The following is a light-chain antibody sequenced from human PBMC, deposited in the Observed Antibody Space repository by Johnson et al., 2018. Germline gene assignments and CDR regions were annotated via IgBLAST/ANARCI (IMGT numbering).Light chain of an antibody. J-gene: IGLJ1*01. CDR3: GTWDSSLSAGKV. Sequence: QSVLTQPPSVSAAPGQKVTLSCSGSSSNIGNNYVSWYQQLPGTAPKLLIYENNKRPSGIPDRFSGSQSGTSATLGITALQTGAEADYYCGTWDSSLSAGKVFGTGTKVTGL. CDR1: SSNIGNNY. V-gene: IGLV1-51*02. CDR2: ENN.